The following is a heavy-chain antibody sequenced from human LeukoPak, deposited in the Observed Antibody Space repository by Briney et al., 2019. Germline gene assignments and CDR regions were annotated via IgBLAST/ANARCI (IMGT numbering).Heavy chain of an antibody. D-gene: IGHD4-11*01. J-gene: IGHJ4*02. V-gene: IGHV5-51*01. CDR3: ATTTVTTGSPFDY. CDR2: IYPSDSDT. CDR1: GYSFATNW. Sequence: GESLKISCKGSGYSFATNWIGWVRQMPGKGLEWMGIIYPSDSDTRYSPSFQGQVTISADKSISTAYLQWSSLKASDTAMYYCATTTVTTGSPFDYWGQGTLVTVSP.